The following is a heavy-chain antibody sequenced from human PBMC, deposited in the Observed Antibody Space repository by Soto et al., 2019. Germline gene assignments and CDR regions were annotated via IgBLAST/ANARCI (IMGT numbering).Heavy chain of an antibody. Sequence: QVQLVQSGAEVKKPGASVKVSCKASGYTFTSYGISWVRQAPGQGLEWMGWISGYNANTNYAQKLQARVTMTTDTSKNTAYMELRSLRSDDTAVYFCARAAREAVFRGAFNYWGQGTLVTVSS. CDR1: GYTFTSYG. CDR3: ARAAREAVFRGAFNY. CDR2: ISGYNANT. V-gene: IGHV1-18*01. J-gene: IGHJ4*02. D-gene: IGHD2-15*01.